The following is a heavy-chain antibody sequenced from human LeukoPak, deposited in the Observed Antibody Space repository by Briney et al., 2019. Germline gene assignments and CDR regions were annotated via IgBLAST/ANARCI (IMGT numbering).Heavy chain of an antibody. J-gene: IGHJ4*02. Sequence: GGALRLSCAASGFTFNNYAMRWVRQAPGKGLAGVSSISGSGGNTYYADSVKGRFTISRDNSKNTLYLQTNSLRAADTAVYYCAKDRRITMAGTVDYFDYWGQGTLVTVSS. CDR2: ISGSGGNT. CDR3: AKDRRITMAGTVDYFDY. D-gene: IGHD6-19*01. V-gene: IGHV3-23*01. CDR1: GFTFNNYA.